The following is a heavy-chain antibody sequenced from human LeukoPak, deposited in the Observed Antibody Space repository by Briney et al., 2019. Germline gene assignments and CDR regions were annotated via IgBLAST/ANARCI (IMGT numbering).Heavy chain of an antibody. D-gene: IGHD6-6*01. CDR3: AKIPFPGSTSQVDY. CDR1: GFTFSSYG. J-gene: IGHJ4*02. CDR2: IRYDGSNK. Sequence: GGSLRLSCAASGFTFSSYGMHWVRQAPGKGLEWVAFIRYDGSNKYYADSVKGRFTISRDNSKNTLYLQMNSLRAEDTAVYYCAKIPFPGSTSQVDYWGQGTLLTVSS. V-gene: IGHV3-30*02.